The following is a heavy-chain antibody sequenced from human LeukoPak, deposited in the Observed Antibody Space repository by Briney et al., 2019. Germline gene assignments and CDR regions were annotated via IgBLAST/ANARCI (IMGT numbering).Heavy chain of an antibody. CDR1: GFTFSSYA. V-gene: IGHV3-64*01. J-gene: IGHJ4*02. D-gene: IGHD3-22*01. Sequence: GGSLRLSCAASGFTFSSYAMHWVRQAPGQGLEYVSAISSNGGSTYYANSVKGRFTISRDNSKNTLYLQMNSLRAEDTAVYYCARPNSSGWYFDYWGQGTLVTVSS. CDR3: ARPNSSGWYFDY. CDR2: ISSNGGST.